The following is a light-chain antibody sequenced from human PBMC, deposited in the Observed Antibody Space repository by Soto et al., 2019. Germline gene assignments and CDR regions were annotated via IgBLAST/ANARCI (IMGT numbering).Light chain of an antibody. CDR3: SSYTYTSTLVI. J-gene: IGLJ2*01. V-gene: IGLV2-14*03. Sequence: QSALTQPASVSGSPGQSIAISCTRTSSDVGAHNYVSWYQQHPGKAPKLIIYDVSNRPSGVSTRFSAFKSGNTASLTISGLQAEDEADYYCSSYTYTSTLVIFGGGTKLTVL. CDR1: SSDVGAHNY. CDR2: DVS.